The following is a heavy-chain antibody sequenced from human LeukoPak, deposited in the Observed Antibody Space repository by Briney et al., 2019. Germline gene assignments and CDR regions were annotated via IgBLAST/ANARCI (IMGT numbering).Heavy chain of an antibody. V-gene: IGHV3-23*01. Sequence: GGSLRLSCAASGFTFSSYAMSWVRQAPGKGLEWVSGISDRGRSTYYADSVKGRFTISRDNSKNTLYLQMNSLRAEDTAVYYCAKAGAVVVVAAKYFDYWGQGTLVTVSS. CDR1: GFTFSSYA. CDR2: ISDRGRST. J-gene: IGHJ4*02. D-gene: IGHD2-15*01. CDR3: AKAGAVVVVAAKYFDY.